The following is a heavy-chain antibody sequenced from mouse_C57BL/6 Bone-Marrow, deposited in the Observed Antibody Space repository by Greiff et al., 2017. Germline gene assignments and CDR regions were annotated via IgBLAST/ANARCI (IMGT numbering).Heavy chain of an antibody. J-gene: IGHJ1*03. D-gene: IGHD1-1*01. CDR1: GFTFSDYY. CDR2: FNYDGSST. V-gene: IGHV5-16*01. CDR3: ARDGGSSHWYFDV. Sequence: EVKLMESEGGLVQPGSSMKLSCTASGFTFSDYYMAWVRQVPEKGLEWVANFNYDGSSTYYLDSLKSRFIISRDNAKNILYLQISSLKSEDTATYYCARDGGSSHWYFDVWGTGTTVTVSS.